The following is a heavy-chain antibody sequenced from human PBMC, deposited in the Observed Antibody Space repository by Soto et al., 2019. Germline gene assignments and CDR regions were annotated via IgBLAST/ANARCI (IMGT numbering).Heavy chain of an antibody. CDR2: IYYSGST. CDR1: GSSISSGDYY. D-gene: IGHD3-10*01. Sequence: PSETLSLTCTVSGSSISSGDYYWSWIRQPPGKGLEWIGYIYYSGSTYYNPSLKSRVTISVDTSKNQFSLKLSSVTAADTAVYYCARDLIESRGSGEGGMDVWGQGTTVTVSS. CDR3: ARDLIESRGSGEGGMDV. J-gene: IGHJ6*02. V-gene: IGHV4-30-4*01.